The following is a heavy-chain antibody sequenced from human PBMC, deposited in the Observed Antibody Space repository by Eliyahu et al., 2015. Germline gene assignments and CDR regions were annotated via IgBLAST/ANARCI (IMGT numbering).Heavy chain of an antibody. D-gene: IGHD1-26*01. V-gene: IGHV1-18*04. CDR3: ARALDSGNYYLLGY. CDR1: GYTLTHYG. CDR2: ISGYNGDT. J-gene: IGHJ4*02. Sequence: QVQLVQSGSEVKEPGASVKVSCKASGYTLTHYGISWVRQAPGQGLEWMGWISGYNGDTNYVKKFQGRVTMTRDTSTSTAYMELRSLRSDDTAVYYCARALDSGNYYLLGYWGQGTPVXVSS.